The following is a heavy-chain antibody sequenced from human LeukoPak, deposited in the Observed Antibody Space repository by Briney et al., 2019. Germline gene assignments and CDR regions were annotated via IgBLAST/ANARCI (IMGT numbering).Heavy chain of an antibody. D-gene: IGHD6-19*01. Sequence: ASVKVSCKASGYTFTGYYMHWVRQAPGQGLEWMGWINPNSGGTNYAQKFQGRVTMTRDTSISTAYMELSRLRSDDTAVYYCARDLSPTSSGWYGYWGQGTLVTASS. V-gene: IGHV1-2*02. CDR1: GYTFTGYY. CDR3: ARDLSPTSSGWYGY. J-gene: IGHJ4*02. CDR2: INPNSGGT.